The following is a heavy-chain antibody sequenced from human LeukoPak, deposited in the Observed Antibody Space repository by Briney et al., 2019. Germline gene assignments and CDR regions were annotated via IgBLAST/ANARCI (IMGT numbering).Heavy chain of an antibody. Sequence: GASVKVSFKASGGTFSSYAISWVRQAPGQGLEWMGGIIPIFGTANYAQKFQGRVTITADESTSTAYMELSSLRSEDTAVYYCARDCSGGSCYSEVSWFDPWGQGTLVTVSS. D-gene: IGHD2-15*01. V-gene: IGHV1-69*13. J-gene: IGHJ5*02. CDR2: IIPIFGTA. CDR3: ARDCSGGSCYSEVSWFDP. CDR1: GGTFSSYA.